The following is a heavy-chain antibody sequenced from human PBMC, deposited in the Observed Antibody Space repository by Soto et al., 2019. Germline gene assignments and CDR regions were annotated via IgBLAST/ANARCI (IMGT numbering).Heavy chain of an antibody. V-gene: IGHV3-23*01. J-gene: IGHJ4*02. CDR3: VKAVYLLDFDY. CDR1: GFTFSSYA. CDR2: ISGTGGNT. D-gene: IGHD1-20*01. Sequence: PGRSLRLSCAAFGFTFSSYAMTWVRQAPGKGLEWVSTISGTGGNTYYADSVKGRFTISRDNSKNTVYLQMNSLRAEDTAVYYCVKAVYLLDFDYWGQGTLVTVSS.